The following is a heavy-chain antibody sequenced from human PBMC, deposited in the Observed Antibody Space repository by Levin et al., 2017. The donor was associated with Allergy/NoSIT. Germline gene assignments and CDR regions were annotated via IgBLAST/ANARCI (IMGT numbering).Heavy chain of an antibody. J-gene: IGHJ5*02. Sequence: GESLKISCKASGYTFTSYYMHWVRQAPGQGLEWMGIINPSGGSTSYAQKFQGRVTMTRDTSTSTVYMELSSLRSEDTAVYYCARDRSIAVAKTYNWFDPWGQGTLVTVSS. CDR2: INPSGGST. D-gene: IGHD6-19*01. V-gene: IGHV1-46*01. CDR3: ARDRSIAVAKTYNWFDP. CDR1: GYTFTSYY.